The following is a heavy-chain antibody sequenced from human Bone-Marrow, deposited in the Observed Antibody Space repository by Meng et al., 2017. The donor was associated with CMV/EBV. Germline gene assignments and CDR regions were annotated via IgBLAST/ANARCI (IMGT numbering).Heavy chain of an antibody. V-gene: IGHV6-1*01. CDR2: TYYRSKWYI. D-gene: IGHD2-2*01. CDR1: GDSVSSNSTT. Sequence: SETLSLTCAISGDSVSSNSTTWSWIRQSPSRGLEWLGRTYYRSKWYIDYAVSVKSRIDINPDTSKNQFSLQLNAVTPEDTAVYYWARGRCSTTSCYYEYYYGMDVWGQGTTVTVSS. CDR3: ARGRCSTTSCYYEYYYGMDV. J-gene: IGHJ6*02.